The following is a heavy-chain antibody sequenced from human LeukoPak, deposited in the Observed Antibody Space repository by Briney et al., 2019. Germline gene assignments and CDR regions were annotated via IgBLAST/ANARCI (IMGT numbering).Heavy chain of an antibody. CDR2: ISSDGTVT. J-gene: IGHJ4*01. V-gene: IGHV3-74*01. D-gene: IGHD6-6*01. CDR1: GFTLRNYW. Sequence: GESPKISCTASGFTLRNYWMHWVRQVPGKRLVWLSRISSDGTVTNYADSVQGRFTISRDNAKNIVYLQISNLRTEDTGVYYCARYSSSSGGASYYLDYWGHGTLVTVSS. CDR3: ARYSSSSGGASYYLDY.